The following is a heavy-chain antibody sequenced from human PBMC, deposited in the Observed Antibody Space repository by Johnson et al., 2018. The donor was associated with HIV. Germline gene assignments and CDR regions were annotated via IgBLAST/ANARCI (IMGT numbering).Heavy chain of an antibody. Sequence: VQLVESGGGLEQPGGSLRLSCAASGFTFSSYAMSWVRQAPGKGLEWVSVISGSGGSTYYADSVKGRFTISRANSKSTLYLQMNSLTADDTAVYYCAKGYGDYEGNAFDIWGQGTMVTVSS. D-gene: IGHD4-17*01. CDR2: ISGSGGST. CDR1: GFTFSSYA. V-gene: IGHV3-23*04. J-gene: IGHJ3*02. CDR3: AKGYGDYEGNAFDI.